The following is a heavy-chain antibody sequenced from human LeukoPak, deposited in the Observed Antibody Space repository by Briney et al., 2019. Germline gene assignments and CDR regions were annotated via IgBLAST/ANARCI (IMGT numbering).Heavy chain of an antibody. CDR2: ISYDGSNK. V-gene: IGHV3-30*04. J-gene: IGHJ6*02. CDR1: GFTFSSYA. Sequence: PGGSLRLSCAASGFTFSSYAMHWVRQAPGKGLEWVAVISYDGSNKYYADSVKGRFTITRDNSKNTLYLQMNSLRAEDTAVYYCARDYDILTGYSQELYYYYYGMDVWGQGTTVTVSS. D-gene: IGHD3-9*01. CDR3: ARDYDILTGYSQELYYYYYGMDV.